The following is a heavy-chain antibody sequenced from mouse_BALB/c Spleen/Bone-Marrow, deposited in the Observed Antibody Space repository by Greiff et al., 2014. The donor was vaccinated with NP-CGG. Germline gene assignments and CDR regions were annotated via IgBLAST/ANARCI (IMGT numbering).Heavy chain of an antibody. CDR3: TRSYGSSYEYYFDY. CDR2: IYPSGSYT. Sequence: VKLQQSXAELVRPGASVKLSCKASGYTFTSYWINWVKQRPGQGLEWIGNIYPSGSYTNYNQKFKDKATLTVDKSSNTAYMQLSSPTSEDSAVYYCTRSYGSSYEYYFDYWGQGPPLTVSS. V-gene: IGHV1-69*02. CDR1: GYTFTSYW. D-gene: IGHD1-1*01. J-gene: IGHJ2*01.